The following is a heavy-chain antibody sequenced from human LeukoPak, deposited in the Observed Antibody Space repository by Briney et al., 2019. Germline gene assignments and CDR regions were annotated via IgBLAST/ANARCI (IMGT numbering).Heavy chain of an antibody. CDR3: ARVARGDYYYYYMDV. J-gene: IGHJ6*03. Sequence: GGSLRLSCAASGFTFSNYWMHWVRQDPGKGLVWVSFINPDGSTTNYADSVQGRFTISRDNAKSTLYLQMNSLRAEDTALYYCARVARGDYYYYYMDVWGKGTTVTVSS. CDR1: GFTFSNYW. CDR2: INPDGSTT. D-gene: IGHD3-10*01. V-gene: IGHV3-74*01.